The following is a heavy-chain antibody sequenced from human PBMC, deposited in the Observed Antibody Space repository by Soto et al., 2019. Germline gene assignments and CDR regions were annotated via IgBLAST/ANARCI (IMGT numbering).Heavy chain of an antibody. J-gene: IGHJ4*02. CDR1: GFTFSNAW. Sequence: PGGSLRLSCAASGFTFSNAWMNWVRQAPGKGLEWVGRIKSKTDGGITDYAAPVKGRFTISRDDSKNTLYLQMNSLKTEDTAVYYCTSSRSIFGVVIADYWGQGTLVTVSS. CDR2: IKSKTDGGIT. V-gene: IGHV3-15*07. D-gene: IGHD3-3*01. CDR3: TSSRSIFGVVIADY.